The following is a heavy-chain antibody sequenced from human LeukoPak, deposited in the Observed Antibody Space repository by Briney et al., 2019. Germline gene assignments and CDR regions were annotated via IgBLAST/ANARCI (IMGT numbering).Heavy chain of an antibody. Sequence: ASVKVSCKASGHTFTGYYMHWVRQAPGQGLEWMGWINPNSGGTNYAQIFQGRVTMTRDTSISTAYMDLSRLRSDDTAVYYCARGSGQQQLWFDPWGQGTLVTVSS. CDR3: ARGSGQQQLWFDP. CDR2: INPNSGGT. J-gene: IGHJ5*02. CDR1: GHTFTGYY. V-gene: IGHV1-2*02. D-gene: IGHD6-13*01.